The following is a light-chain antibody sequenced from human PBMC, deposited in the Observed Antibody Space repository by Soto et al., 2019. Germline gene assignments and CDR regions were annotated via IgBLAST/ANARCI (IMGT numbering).Light chain of an antibody. Sequence: ELVLTQTPAALSLSPGVRATLSCRASESVIGNYVAWYQQKPGQAPRLLIYGASSRAAGSPDRFSASGSGTDFTLTIARLEPEDFAVYYCQQYGSSPTFGQGTRLEIK. V-gene: IGKV3-20*01. CDR3: QQYGSSPT. CDR1: ESVIGNY. CDR2: GAS. J-gene: IGKJ5*01.